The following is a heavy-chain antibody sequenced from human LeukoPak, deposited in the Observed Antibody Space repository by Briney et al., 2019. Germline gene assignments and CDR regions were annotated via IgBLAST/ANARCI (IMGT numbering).Heavy chain of an antibody. V-gene: IGHV3-21*01. Sequence: GGSLRLSCAASGLTFSSYSMNWVRQAPGKGLEWVSSISSSSSYIYYADSVKGRFTISRDNAKNSLYLQMNSLRAEDTAVYYCARISTGRLDVWGKGTTVTVSS. CDR1: GLTFSSYS. D-gene: IGHD2-2*01. CDR2: ISSSSSYI. CDR3: ARISTGRLDV. J-gene: IGHJ6*04.